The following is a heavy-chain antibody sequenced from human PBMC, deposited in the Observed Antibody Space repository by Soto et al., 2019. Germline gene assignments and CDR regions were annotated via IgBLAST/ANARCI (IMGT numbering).Heavy chain of an antibody. CDR3: VRDGTKTLRDWFDP. Sequence: SETLSLTCTVSGASISGFYWSWIRKSAGKGLEWIGRTYATGTTDYNPSLKSRVMMSVDTSKKQFSLKLRSVTAADTAVYYCVRDGTKTLRDWFDPWGQGISVTVSS. D-gene: IGHD1-1*01. CDR2: TYATGTT. J-gene: IGHJ5*02. CDR1: GASISGFY. V-gene: IGHV4-4*07.